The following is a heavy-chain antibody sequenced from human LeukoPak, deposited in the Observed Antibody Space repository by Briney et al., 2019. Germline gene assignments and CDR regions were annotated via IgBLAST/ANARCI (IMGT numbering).Heavy chain of an antibody. CDR1: GYTFTSYY. Sequence: ASVKVSCKASGYTFTSYYMHWVRQAPGQGLEWMGIINPSGGSTSYAQKFQGRATMTRDTSTSTVYMELSSLRSEDTAVYYCARDFRVRSTTTISSPPGPSDYWGQGTLVTVSS. J-gene: IGHJ4*02. D-gene: IGHD5/OR15-5a*01. CDR2: INPSGGST. CDR3: ARDFRVRSTTTISSPPGPSDY. V-gene: IGHV1-46*01.